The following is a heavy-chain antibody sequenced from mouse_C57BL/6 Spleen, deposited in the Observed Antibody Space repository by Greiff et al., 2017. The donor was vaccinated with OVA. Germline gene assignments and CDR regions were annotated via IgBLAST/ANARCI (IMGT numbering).Heavy chain of an antibody. D-gene: IGHD1-1*01. J-gene: IGHJ4*01. CDR2: IDPSDSYT. CDR1: GYTFTSYW. V-gene: IGHV1-69*01. Sequence: QVQLQQSGAELVMPGASVKLSCKASGYTFTSYWMHWVKQRPGQGLEWIGEIDPSDSYTNYNQKFKGKSTLTVDKSSSTAYMQLSSLTSEDSAVYYCASAYGRTYAMDYWGQGTSVTVSS. CDR3: ASAYGRTYAMDY.